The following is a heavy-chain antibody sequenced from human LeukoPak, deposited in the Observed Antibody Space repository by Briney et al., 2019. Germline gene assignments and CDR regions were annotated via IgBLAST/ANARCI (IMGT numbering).Heavy chain of an antibody. Sequence: PSETLSLTCTVSGGSISSYYWSWIRQPPGKGLEWIGYTYYSGSTNYNPSLKSRVTISVNTSKNQFSLKLSSVTAADTAVYYCARVAFVGPAAIYPPDYWGQGTLVTVSS. CDR2: TYYSGST. J-gene: IGHJ4*02. CDR1: GGSISSYY. CDR3: ARVAFVGPAAIYPPDY. V-gene: IGHV4-59*01. D-gene: IGHD2-2*01.